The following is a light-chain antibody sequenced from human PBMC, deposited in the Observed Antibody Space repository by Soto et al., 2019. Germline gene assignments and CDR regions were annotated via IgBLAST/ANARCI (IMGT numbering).Light chain of an antibody. CDR3: SSYGGSIYV. CDR2: EVS. V-gene: IGLV2-8*01. Sequence: QSVLTQPPSAPGSPGQSVTISCTGTSSDVGGYNYVSWYQQHPGKAPKLMIYEVSKRPSGVPDRFSGSKSGNTASLTVSGLQAEDEADYYCSSYGGSIYVFGTGTKVTVL. J-gene: IGLJ1*01. CDR1: SSDVGGYNY.